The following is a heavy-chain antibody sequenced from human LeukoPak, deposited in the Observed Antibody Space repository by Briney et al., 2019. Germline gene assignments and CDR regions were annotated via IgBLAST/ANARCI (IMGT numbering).Heavy chain of an antibody. CDR3: ARGSGYSRPYYFDY. J-gene: IGHJ4*02. Sequence: SETLSLTCSVSDGSINSYYWNWIRRPPGKGLEWIGYIYYNGNTNYSPSLKSRVTMSVDTSKNLFSLKVSSVTAADTAVYYCARGSGYSRPYYFDYWGQGTLVTVSS. CDR1: DGSINSYY. V-gene: IGHV4-59*01. D-gene: IGHD3-22*01. CDR2: IYYNGNT.